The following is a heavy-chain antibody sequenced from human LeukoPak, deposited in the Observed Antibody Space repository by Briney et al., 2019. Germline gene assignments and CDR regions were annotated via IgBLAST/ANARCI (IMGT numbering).Heavy chain of an antibody. CDR3: AKEGGDFGVVTQLDP. CDR2: ITGDSAYI. D-gene: IGHD3-3*01. J-gene: IGHJ5*02. Sequence: GGSLRLSCAASGFTFSTYAMNWVRQAPGEGLKWVSCITGDSAYIYYADSVKGRFTISRDNSKNTLYLHMNSLRAEDTAVYYCAKEGGDFGVVTQLDPWGQGTLVTVSS. CDR1: GFTFSTYA. V-gene: IGHV3-21*01.